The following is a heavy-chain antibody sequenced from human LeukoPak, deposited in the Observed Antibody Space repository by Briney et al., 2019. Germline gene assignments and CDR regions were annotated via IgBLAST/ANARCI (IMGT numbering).Heavy chain of an antibody. CDR1: GFMFDDYG. D-gene: IGHD5-24*01. CDR3: ARVTGGGYNLGAFDI. J-gene: IGHJ3*02. CDR2: INWNGGRT. Sequence: GGSLRLSCAASGFMFDDYGMSWVRQAPGKGLELVSGINWNGGRTGYADSVKGRFTISRDNAKNSLYLQMSSLRADDTAVYYCARVTGGGYNLGAFDIWGQGTMVTVSS. V-gene: IGHV3-20*04.